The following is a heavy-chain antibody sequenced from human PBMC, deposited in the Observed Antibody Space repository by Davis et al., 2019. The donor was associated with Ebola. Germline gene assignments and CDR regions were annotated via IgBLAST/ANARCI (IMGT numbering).Heavy chain of an antibody. CDR3: ARDLYTGYYYYGMDV. J-gene: IGHJ6*02. CDR1: GGTFSSYG. Sequence: ASVKVSCKASGGTFSSYGISWVRQAPGQGLEWMGWISAYNGNTNYAQKLQGRVTITTDTSTSTAYMELRSLRSDDTAVYYCARDLYTGYYYYGMDVWGQGTTVTVSS. CDR2: ISAYNGNT. D-gene: IGHD2-2*02. V-gene: IGHV1-18*01.